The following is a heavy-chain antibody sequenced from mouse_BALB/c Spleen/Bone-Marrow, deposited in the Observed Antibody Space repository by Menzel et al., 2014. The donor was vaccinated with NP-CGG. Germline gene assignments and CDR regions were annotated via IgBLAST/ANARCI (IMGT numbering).Heavy chain of an antibody. Sequence: QVQLKQSGPELVKPGASVKMSCKASGYTFTDYVIGWVKQRTGQGLEWIGEIYPGSGSTYYNEKFKGKATLTADKSSNTAYMQLSSLTSEDSAVYFCGRAFAYWGQGTLVTVSA. V-gene: IGHV1-77*01. D-gene: IGHD3-3*01. CDR3: GRAFAY. CDR2: IYPGSGST. CDR1: GYTFTDYV. J-gene: IGHJ3*01.